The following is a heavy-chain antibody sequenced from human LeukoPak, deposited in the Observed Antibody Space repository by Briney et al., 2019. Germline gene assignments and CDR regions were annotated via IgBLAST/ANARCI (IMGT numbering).Heavy chain of an antibody. CDR2: IYPSGGST. CDR1: GYTFTKYY. Sequence: GASVKVSCKASGYTFTKYYMHWVRQAPGQGLEWMGIIYPSGGSTRYAQKFQGRVTMTRDMSTSTVYMELSSLRSDDTAVYYCARDGIPDASPVGWFDPWGQGTLVTVSS. D-gene: IGHD4-23*01. J-gene: IGHJ5*02. CDR3: ARDGIPDASPVGWFDP. V-gene: IGHV1-46*01.